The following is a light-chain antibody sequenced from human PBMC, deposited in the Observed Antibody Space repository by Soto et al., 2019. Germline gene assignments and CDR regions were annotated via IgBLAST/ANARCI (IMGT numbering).Light chain of an antibody. CDR1: QSVAGTY. Sequence: SVLTQSPVTLSFSPCEIATLSCSSSQSVAGTYLAWYQQKPGQAPRLLIYRASSRATGIPDRFSGSGSGTDFTLTISRLEPEDFAVFYCQQYGSSPVTFGQGTRLEIK. V-gene: IGKV3-20*01. CDR2: RAS. CDR3: QQYGSSPVT. J-gene: IGKJ5*01.